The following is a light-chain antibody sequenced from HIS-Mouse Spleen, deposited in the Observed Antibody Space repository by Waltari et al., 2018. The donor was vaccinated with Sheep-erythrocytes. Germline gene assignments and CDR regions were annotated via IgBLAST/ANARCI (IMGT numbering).Light chain of an antibody. Sequence: DIQMTQSPSYLSAYVGDRVTITCRASQTISSYLNWYQQKPVKAPKLLIYAESSLQGGVPSRFSGSGSGTDCTLTISSLQPEDFATYYCQQSYSTPPTFGGGTKVEIK. V-gene: IGKV1-39*01. J-gene: IGKJ4*01. CDR3: QQSYSTPPT. CDR1: QTISSY. CDR2: AES.